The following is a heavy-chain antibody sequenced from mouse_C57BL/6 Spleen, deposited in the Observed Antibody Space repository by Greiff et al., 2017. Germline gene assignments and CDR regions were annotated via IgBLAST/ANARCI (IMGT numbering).Heavy chain of an antibody. V-gene: IGHV3-6*01. J-gene: IGHJ4*01. D-gene: IGHD1-1*01. CDR3: ARDKLRRGYAMDY. Sequence: EVQLVESGPGLVKPSQSLSLTCSVTGYSITSGYYWNWIRQFPGNKLEWMGYISYDGSNNYNPSLKNRISITRDTSKNQFFLKLNSVTTEDTATYYCARDKLRRGYAMDYWGQGTSVTVSS. CDR1: GYSITSGYY. CDR2: ISYDGSN.